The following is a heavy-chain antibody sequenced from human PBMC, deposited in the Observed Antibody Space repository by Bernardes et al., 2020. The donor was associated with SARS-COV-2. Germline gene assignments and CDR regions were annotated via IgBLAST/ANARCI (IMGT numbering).Heavy chain of an antibody. V-gene: IGHV1-46*01. Sequence: ASVKVSCKASGYTFTNYYMHWVRQAPGQGLEWMGIINSNGGTTRYAQKFQGRVTMTRDTSTSTVYMELSSLKSEDTAIYYCARGGIPMMVVAGTDSFDMWGQGTLVIVSS. CDR2: INSNGGTT. CDR1: GYTFTNYY. CDR3: ARGGIPMMVVAGTDSFDM. D-gene: IGHD3-22*01. J-gene: IGHJ3*02.